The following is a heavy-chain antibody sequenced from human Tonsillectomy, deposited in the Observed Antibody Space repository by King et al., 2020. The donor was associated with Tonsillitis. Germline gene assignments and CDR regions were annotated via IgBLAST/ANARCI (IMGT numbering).Heavy chain of an antibody. CDR3: ARPVGLSARSDY. J-gene: IGHJ4*02. CDR1: GYRFTSYW. Sequence: QLVQSGAEVKKPGESLRISCKVSGYRFTSYWIGWVRQMPGNGLEWMGIIYPDDSDTRYSPSFQGQVTISVDKSISTAYLHWSSLKASDTAMYYCARPVGLSARSDYWGQGTLVTVSS. V-gene: IGHV5-51*01. D-gene: IGHD1-26*01. CDR2: IYPDDSDT.